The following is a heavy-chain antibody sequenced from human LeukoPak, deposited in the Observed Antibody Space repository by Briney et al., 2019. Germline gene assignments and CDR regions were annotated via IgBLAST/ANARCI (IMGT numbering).Heavy chain of an antibody. V-gene: IGHV1-24*01. CDR3: AILGGHRAVDIVVVPAAYYYYGMDV. CDR1: GYTFTNYY. D-gene: IGHD2-2*01. Sequence: ASVKVSCKASGYTFTNYYIHWVRQAPGKGLEWMGGFDPEDCETIYAKKFQGRVTMTEDTSTDTAYMELSSLRSEDTAVYYCAILGGHRAVDIVVVPAAYYYYGMDVWGQGTTITVSS. CDR2: FDPEDCET. J-gene: IGHJ6*02.